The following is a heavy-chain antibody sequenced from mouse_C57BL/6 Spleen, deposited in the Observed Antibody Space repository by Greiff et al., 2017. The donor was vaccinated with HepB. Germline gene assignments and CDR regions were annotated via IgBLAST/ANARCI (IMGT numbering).Heavy chain of an antibody. V-gene: IGHV1-82*01. CDR2: IYPGDGDT. Sequence: QVQLQQSGPELVKPGASVKISCKASGYAFSSSWMNWVKQRPGKGLEWIGRIYPGDGDTNYNGKFKGKATLTADKSSSTAYMQLSSLTSEDSAVYFCASYDGAMDYWGQGTSVTVSS. CDR1: GYAFSSSW. CDR3: ASYDGAMDY. D-gene: IGHD2-12*01. J-gene: IGHJ4*01.